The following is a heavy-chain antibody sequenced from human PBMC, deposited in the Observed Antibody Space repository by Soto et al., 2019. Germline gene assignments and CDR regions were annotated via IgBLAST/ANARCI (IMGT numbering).Heavy chain of an antibody. CDR1: GGTFSSYT. Sequence: QVQLVQSGAEVKKPGSSVKVSCKASGGTFSSYTISWVRQAPGQGLVWMGRIIPILGIANYAQKFQGRVTITADKSTSTAYMELSSLRSEDTAVYYCARSGGYYDSSGYYPWGQGTLVTVSS. J-gene: IGHJ5*02. V-gene: IGHV1-69*02. CDR3: ARSGGYYDSSGYYP. CDR2: IIPILGIA. D-gene: IGHD3-22*01.